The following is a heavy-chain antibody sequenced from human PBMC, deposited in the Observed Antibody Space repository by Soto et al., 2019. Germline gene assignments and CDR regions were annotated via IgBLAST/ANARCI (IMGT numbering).Heavy chain of an antibody. CDR1: GGSINNYY. J-gene: IGHJ5*02. V-gene: IGHV4-59*13. CDR3: ARAPALGWFDP. Sequence: PSETLSLTCSVSGGSINNYYWNWIRQPPGKGLEWIGYISYTGRSNYNPSLKSRLTMSVDTSKNQVSLKLSSVTAADTAVYYCARAPALGWFDPWGQGTLVTVSS. CDR2: ISYTGRS.